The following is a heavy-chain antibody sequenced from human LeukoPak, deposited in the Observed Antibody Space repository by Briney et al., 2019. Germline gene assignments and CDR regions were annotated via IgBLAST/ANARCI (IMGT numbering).Heavy chain of an antibody. J-gene: IGHJ4*02. CDR2: TSHDGYA. CDR1: GGSITTNTW. Sequence: PSGTLSLTCAVSGGSITTNTWWSWVRQPPGKGLEWIGQTSHDGYADYSPSLKSRVTISVDKSKNQLSLKLNSVTAADSAVYYCAKHGGRYFKSWGQGTLVSVSS. CDR3: AKHGGRYFKS. V-gene: IGHV4-4*02. D-gene: IGHD4-23*01.